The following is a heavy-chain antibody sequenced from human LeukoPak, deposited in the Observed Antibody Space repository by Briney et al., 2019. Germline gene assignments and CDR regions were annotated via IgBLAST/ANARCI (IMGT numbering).Heavy chain of an antibody. CDR2: INPNSGGT. CDR3: ARANVGAFDY. D-gene: IGHD1-26*01. Sequence: ASVKVSCKASGYTFTGYYMHWVRQAPGQGLEWMGWINPNSGGTNYAQKFQGRVTMTRNTSISTAYMELSSLRSDDTAVYYCARANVGAFDYWGQGTLVTVSS. CDR1: GYTFTGYY. V-gene: IGHV1-2*02. J-gene: IGHJ4*02.